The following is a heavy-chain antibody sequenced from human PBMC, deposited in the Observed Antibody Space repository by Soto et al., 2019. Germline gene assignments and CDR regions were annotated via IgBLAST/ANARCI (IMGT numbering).Heavy chain of an antibody. Sequence: SVKVSCNASGGSLSNYGISWVRQAPGQGLEWMGGIIPVFGTANYAQKFQGRVTITADESTSIVYMDVTSLRSEDTAVYYCARGDATKIVVTTYYAMDVWGQGTTVTVSS. D-gene: IGHD3-9*01. CDR3: ARGDATKIVVTTYYAMDV. J-gene: IGHJ6*02. CDR2: IIPVFGTA. CDR1: GGSLSNYG. V-gene: IGHV1-69*13.